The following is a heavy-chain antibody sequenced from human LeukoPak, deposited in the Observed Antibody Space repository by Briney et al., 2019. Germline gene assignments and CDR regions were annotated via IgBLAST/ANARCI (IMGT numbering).Heavy chain of an antibody. D-gene: IGHD6-19*01. CDR2: ISSSSSYI. CDR1: GFTFSSYS. V-gene: IGHV3-21*01. CDR3: ARGVINSSGWYNWFDP. J-gene: IGHJ5*02. Sequence: GGSLRLSCAASGFTFSSYSMNWVRQAPGKGLEWVSSISSSSSYIYYADSVEGRFTISRDNAKNSLYLQMNSLRAEDTAVYYCARGVINSSGWYNWFDPWGQGTLVTVSS.